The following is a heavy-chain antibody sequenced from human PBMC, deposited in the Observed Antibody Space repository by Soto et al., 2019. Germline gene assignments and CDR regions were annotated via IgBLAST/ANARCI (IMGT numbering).Heavy chain of an antibody. CDR3: ARPGHSGSYDF. D-gene: IGHD1-26*01. Sequence: ASVKVSCKASGYTFANYGIHWVRQAPGQRLEWMGWINAGDGGTKYSENFQGRVTITRDTSASTVYLGLSSLSSEDTASYYCARPGHSGSYDFWGQGTLVTVSS. CDR1: GYTFANYG. J-gene: IGHJ4*02. V-gene: IGHV1-3*01. CDR2: INAGDGGT.